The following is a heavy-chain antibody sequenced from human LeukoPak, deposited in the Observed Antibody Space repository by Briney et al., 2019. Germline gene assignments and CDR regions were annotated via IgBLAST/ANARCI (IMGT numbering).Heavy chain of an antibody. J-gene: IGHJ4*02. CDR1: GGSFSGYY. D-gene: IGHD2-15*01. CDR3: ATYSLYCSGGSCHHYFDY. V-gene: IGHV4-34*01. Sequence: SETLSLTCAVYGGSFSGYYWSWIRQPPGKGLEWIGEINHSGSTNYNPSLKSRVTISVDTSKNQFSLKLSSVTAADTAVYYCATYSLYCSGGSCHHYFDYWGQGTLVTVSS. CDR2: INHSGST.